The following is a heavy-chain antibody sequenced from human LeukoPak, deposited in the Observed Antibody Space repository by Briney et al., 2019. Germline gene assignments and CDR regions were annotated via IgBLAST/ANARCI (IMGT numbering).Heavy chain of an antibody. CDR2: INPNSGGT. CDR1: GYTLTGYY. V-gene: IGHV1-2*06. D-gene: IGHD6-13*01. CDR3: ARDRIAAAGTNDY. J-gene: IGHJ4*02. Sequence: ASVKVSCKASGYTLTGYYMHWVRQAPGQGLEWMGRINPNSGGTNYAQKFQGRVTMTRDTSISTAYMELSRLRSDDTAVYYCARDRIAAAGTNDYWGQGTLVTVSS.